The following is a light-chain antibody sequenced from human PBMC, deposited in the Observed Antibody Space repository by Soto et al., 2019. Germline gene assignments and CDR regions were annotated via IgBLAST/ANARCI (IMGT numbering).Light chain of an antibody. J-gene: IGLJ1*01. Sequence: QSVLTQPPSVSGAPGQRVTISCTGSSSNIGAGYDVHWYQQLPGTAPKLLIYGNSNRPSGVPDRFSGSKSGTSASLAITGLQAEDEADYSCQSYDSSLRYVFGTGTKVTVL. V-gene: IGLV1-40*01. CDR2: GNS. CDR1: SSNIGAGYD. CDR3: QSYDSSLRYV.